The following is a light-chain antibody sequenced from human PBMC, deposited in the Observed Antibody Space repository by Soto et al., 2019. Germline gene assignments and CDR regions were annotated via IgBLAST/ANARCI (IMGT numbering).Light chain of an antibody. CDR1: QTISSW. Sequence: DIQMTQSPSTLSGSVGDRVTITCRASQTISSWLAWYQQKQGKAPKLLIYKASTLKSGVPSRFSGSGSGTEFTITISSLQPDDVATYDGQHYNSYSEAFGQGTKVDIK. CDR3: QHYNSYSEA. V-gene: IGKV1-5*03. CDR2: KAS. J-gene: IGKJ1*01.